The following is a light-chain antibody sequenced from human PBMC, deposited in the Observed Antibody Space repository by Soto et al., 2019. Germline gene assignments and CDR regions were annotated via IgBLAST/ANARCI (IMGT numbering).Light chain of an antibody. CDR3: LQDYDYPWT. Sequence: ATQMTQSPSSLSASVGDRVTITCRASQDIRDDLGWYQQKPGEAPKFLIYAASTLQTGVPSRFSGSGSGTEFTLTISSLQPEDFGTYYCLQDYDYPWTFGQGTKVEI. CDR1: QDIRDD. J-gene: IGKJ1*01. CDR2: AAS. V-gene: IGKV1-6*01.